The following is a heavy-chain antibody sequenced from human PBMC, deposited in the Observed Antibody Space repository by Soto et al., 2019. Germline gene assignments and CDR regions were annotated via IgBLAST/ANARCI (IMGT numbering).Heavy chain of an antibody. D-gene: IGHD6-13*01. V-gene: IGHV2-5*01. Sequence: QPPGKALEWLALIYWNDDKRYSPSLKSRLTITKDTSKNQVVLTMTNMDPVDTATYYCAHTIADQSLRYYFDYWGQGTLVTVSS. J-gene: IGHJ4*02. CDR2: IYWNDDK. CDR3: AHTIADQSLRYYFDY.